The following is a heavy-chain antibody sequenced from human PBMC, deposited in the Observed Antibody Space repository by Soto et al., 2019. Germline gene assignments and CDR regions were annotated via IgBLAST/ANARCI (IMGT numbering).Heavy chain of an antibody. CDR3: ASLYYYDSSGHTNPYNWFDP. CDR1: GGSISSYY. D-gene: IGHD3-22*01. CDR2: IYYSGST. Sequence: PSETLSLTCTVSGGSISSYYWSWIRQPPGKGLEWIGYIYYSGSTNYNPSLKSRVTISVDTSKNQFSLKLSSVTAADTAVYYCASLYYYDSSGHTNPYNWFDPWGQGTLVTVSS. V-gene: IGHV4-59*01. J-gene: IGHJ5*02.